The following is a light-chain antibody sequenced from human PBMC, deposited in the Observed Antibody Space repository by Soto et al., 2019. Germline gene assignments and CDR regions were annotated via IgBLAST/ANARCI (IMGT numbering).Light chain of an antibody. V-gene: IGLV8-61*01. CDR2: STD. Sequence: QAVVTQEPSLSVSPGGTVTLTCGLKSASVSTTYYPSWYQQTPGQAPRTLIYSTDTRSSGVPDRFSGSILGNKAALTITGAQAEDESDYYCALFMGSGIWVFGGGTKLTVL. CDR3: ALFMGSGIWV. CDR1: SASVSTTYY. J-gene: IGLJ3*02.